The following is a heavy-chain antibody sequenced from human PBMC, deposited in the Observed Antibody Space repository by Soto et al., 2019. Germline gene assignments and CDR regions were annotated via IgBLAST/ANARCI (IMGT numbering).Heavy chain of an antibody. J-gene: IGHJ5*02. CDR2: IYYSGST. CDR3: ARDSSPPSGVCISTSCHHHNWWFDP. Sequence: QVQLQESGPGLVKPSQTLSLTCTVSGGSISSGGYYWSWIRQHPGKGLEWIGYIYYSGSTYYNPSLKSRVPISVDTSKNQFSLKLSSVTAADTAVYYCARDSSPPSGVCISTSCHHHNWWFDPWGQGTLVTVSS. CDR1: GGSISSGGYY. D-gene: IGHD2-2*01. V-gene: IGHV4-31*03.